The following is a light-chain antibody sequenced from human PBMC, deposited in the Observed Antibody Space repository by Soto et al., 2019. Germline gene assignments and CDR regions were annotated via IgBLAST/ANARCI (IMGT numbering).Light chain of an antibody. Sequence: DIVMTQSPDSLAVSLGERATINCKSSQSVLYSSNNKNYLAWYQQKPGQPPKLLIYWASTRESGVPDRISGSGSGTDFTLTISSLRAEDVAVYYCQQYYNAPLTCGGGTKVEI. CDR3: QQYYNAPLT. J-gene: IGKJ4*01. CDR2: WAS. V-gene: IGKV4-1*01. CDR1: QSVLYSSNNKNY.